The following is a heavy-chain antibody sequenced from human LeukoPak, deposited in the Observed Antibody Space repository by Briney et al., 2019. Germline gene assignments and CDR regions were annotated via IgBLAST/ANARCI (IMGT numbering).Heavy chain of an antibody. CDR1: GGSFSGYY. D-gene: IGHD4-23*01. CDR2: INHSGST. CDR3: ARVYGGKKRGYYYMDV. V-gene: IGHV4-34*01. J-gene: IGHJ6*03. Sequence: PSETLSLTCAVYGGSFSGYYWTWIRQPPGKGLEWIGEINHSGSTNYNPSLKSRVTISVDTSKNQFSLKLSSVTAADTAVYYCARVYGGKKRGYYYMDVWGKGTTVTVSS.